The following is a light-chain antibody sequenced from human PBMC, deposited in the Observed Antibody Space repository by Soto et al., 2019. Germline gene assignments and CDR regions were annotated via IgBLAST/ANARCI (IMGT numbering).Light chain of an antibody. V-gene: IGLV2-14*03. CDR2: DVS. J-gene: IGLJ2*01. CDR1: SIDVGGYNY. Sequence: QSALTQPASVSGSPGQSITISCTGTSIDVGGYNYVSWYLQHPGKAPKLIIYDVSNRPSGVSNRFSGSKSGNTASLTISGLLAEDEADYYCSSYTATSALVFGGGTKLTVL. CDR3: SSYTATSALV.